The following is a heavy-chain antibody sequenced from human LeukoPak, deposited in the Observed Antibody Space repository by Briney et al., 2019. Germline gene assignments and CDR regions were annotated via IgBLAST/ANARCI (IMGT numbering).Heavy chain of an antibody. V-gene: IGHV5-51*01. CDR3: VRQGFARYYNFYVDG. Sequence: GESLKISCEGSGYSFISYWIGWVRQMPGKGLEWMGIIYPSDSDTRYSPSFQGQVTISVDKSTSTAHLQWSSLKASDTAIYYCVRQGFARYYNFYVDGWGKGTTVIVSS. CDR1: GYSFISYW. J-gene: IGHJ6*03. CDR2: IYPSDSDT.